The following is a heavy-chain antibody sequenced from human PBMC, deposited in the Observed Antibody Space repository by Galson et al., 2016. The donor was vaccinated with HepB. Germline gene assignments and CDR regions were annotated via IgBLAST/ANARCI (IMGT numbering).Heavy chain of an antibody. D-gene: IGHD2-21*01. V-gene: IGHV1-24*01. J-gene: IGHJ4*02. CDR2: FAPEDDET. Sequence: SVKVSCKVSGYTLTELSMHWVRQAPGKGLEWMGGFAPEDDETVYAQRFQDRITMTEDTSTDTAYMELSSLQPEDTAIYYCATDVYSTVGPSYYWGQGTLVTVSS. CDR1: GYTLTELS. CDR3: ATDVYSTVGPSYY.